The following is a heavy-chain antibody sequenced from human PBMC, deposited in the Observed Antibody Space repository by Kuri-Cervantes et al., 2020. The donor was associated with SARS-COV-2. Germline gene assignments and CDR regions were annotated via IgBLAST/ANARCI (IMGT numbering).Heavy chain of an antibody. D-gene: IGHD3-3*01. J-gene: IGHJ6*02. CDR3: ARARGEYDFGSGYYPSYYYYYGMDV. CDR2: IYSGGST. Sequence: GGSLRLSCAASGFTVSSNYMSWVRQAPGKGLEWVSVIYSGGSTYCADSVKGRFTISRDNSKNTLYLQMNSLRAEDTAVYYCARARGEYDFGSGYYPSYYYYYGMDVWGQGTTVTVSS. V-gene: IGHV3-53*01. CDR1: GFTVSSNY.